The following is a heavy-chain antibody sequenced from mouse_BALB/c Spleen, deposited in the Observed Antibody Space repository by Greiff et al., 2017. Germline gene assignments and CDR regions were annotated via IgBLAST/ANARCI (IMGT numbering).Heavy chain of an antibody. Sequence: VQLQESGAELVRPGASVTLSCKASGYTFTDYEMHWVKQTPVHGLEWIGAIDPETGGTAYNQKFKGKATLTADKSSSTAYMELRSLTSEDSAVYYCTRSGGLRYFDVWGAGTTVTVSS. D-gene: IGHD2-4*01. J-gene: IGHJ1*01. CDR3: TRSGGLRYFDV. V-gene: IGHV1-15*01. CDR2: IDPETGGT. CDR1: GYTFTDYE.